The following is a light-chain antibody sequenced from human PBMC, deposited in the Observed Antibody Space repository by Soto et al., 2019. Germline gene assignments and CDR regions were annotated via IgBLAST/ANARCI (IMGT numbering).Light chain of an antibody. J-gene: IGLJ2*01. Sequence: QSALPQPASVSGSPGQSITISCTGTSSDVGGYNYVSWYQQHPGKAPKLMIYDVSNRPSGVSNRFSGSKSGNTASLTISGLQAEDEADYYCSSYTSSSVVFGGGTKVTVL. CDR3: SSYTSSSVV. CDR1: SSDVGGYNY. V-gene: IGLV2-14*01. CDR2: DVS.